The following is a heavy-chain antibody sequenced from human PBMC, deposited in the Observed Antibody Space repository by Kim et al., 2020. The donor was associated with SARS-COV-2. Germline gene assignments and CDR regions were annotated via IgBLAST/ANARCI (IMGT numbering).Heavy chain of an antibody. D-gene: IGHD3-10*01. V-gene: IGHV5-51*01. CDR2: IYPGDSDT. CDR3: ARQGVYYYGSGSFAQDGMDV. Sequence: GESLKISCKGSGYSFTSYWIGWVRQMPGKGLEWMGIIYPGDSDTRNSPSFQGQVTISADKSISTAYLQWSSLKASDTAMYYCARQGVYYYGSGSFAQDGMDVWGQGTTVTVSS. J-gene: IGHJ6*02. CDR1: GYSFTSYW.